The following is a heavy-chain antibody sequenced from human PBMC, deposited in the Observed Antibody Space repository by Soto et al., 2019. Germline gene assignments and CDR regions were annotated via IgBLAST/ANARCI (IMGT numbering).Heavy chain of an antibody. CDR2: MNPNSGNT. CDR3: ARAGDRFRAGATTFYYYGMDV. J-gene: IGHJ6*02. V-gene: IGHV1-8*01. D-gene: IGHD1-26*01. Sequence: QVQLVQSGAEVKKPGASVKVSCKASGYTFTSYDINWVRQATGQGLEWMGWMNPNSGNTGYAQKFQGRVTMTRNTSRXXAXMXRSSLRSEDTAVYYCARAGDRFRAGATTFYYYGMDVWGQGTTVTVSS. CDR1: GYTFTSYD.